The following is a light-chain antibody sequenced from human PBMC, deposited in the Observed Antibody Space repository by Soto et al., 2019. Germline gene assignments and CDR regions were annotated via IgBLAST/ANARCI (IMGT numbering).Light chain of an antibody. CDR3: QQYNSYPWT. CDR2: DAS. CDR1: QSISNW. Sequence: DIQMTQSPSTLSASVGDRVTITCRASQSISNWLAWYQQKPGKAPKVLIYDASSLESGVPSRFSGSGSGTEFTLTISSLQPDDFATYYCQQYNSYPWTFGRGTKVEIK. J-gene: IGKJ1*01. V-gene: IGKV1-5*01.